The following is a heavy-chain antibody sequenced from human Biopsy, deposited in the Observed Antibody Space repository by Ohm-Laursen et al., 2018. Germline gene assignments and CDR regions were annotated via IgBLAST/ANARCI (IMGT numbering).Heavy chain of an antibody. V-gene: IGHV1-18*01. Sequence: SVKVSCNASGGPSSNYAFSWVRQAPGQGLEWMGWINTYSGNTNYGKKFHDRVIITSDTSTSTAYLEHRSLRSDDTAVYYCARDYYPYVDYLKDVPLCDSWGQGTLVTVSS. CDR1: GGPSSNYA. CDR3: ARDYYPYVDYLKDVPLCDS. CDR2: INTYSGNT. J-gene: IGHJ4*02. D-gene: IGHD4-17*01.